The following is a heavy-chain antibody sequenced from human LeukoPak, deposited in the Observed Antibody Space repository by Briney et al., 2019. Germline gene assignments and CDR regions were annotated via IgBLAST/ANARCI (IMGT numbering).Heavy chain of an antibody. Sequence: GGSLRLSCAASGFTFSSYGMHWVRQAPGKGLEWVAVIWYDGSNKYYADSVKGRFTISRDNSKNTLYLQMKSLGADDTAVYYCARDSLSSSWPDYWGQGTLVTVSS. V-gene: IGHV3-33*01. CDR3: ARDSLSSSWPDY. D-gene: IGHD6-13*01. CDR2: IWYDGSNK. CDR1: GFTFSSYG. J-gene: IGHJ4*02.